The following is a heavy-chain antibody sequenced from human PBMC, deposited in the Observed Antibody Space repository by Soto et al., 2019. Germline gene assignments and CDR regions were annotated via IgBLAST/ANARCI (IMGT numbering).Heavy chain of an antibody. CDR3: ARFRRNYFGD. V-gene: IGHV4-59*01. J-gene: IGHJ4*02. Sequence: QVQLQESGPGLVKPSETLSLTCSVSGDSMSPFYWSWIRQPPGKGLEWIGYIYHIGTTTYNPSLRGRVTISLDSSKNQFSLNLTSVTAVDTAVYYCARFRRNYFGDWGQGTLVTVSS. CDR1: GDSMSPFY. D-gene: IGHD3-10*01. CDR2: IYHIGTT.